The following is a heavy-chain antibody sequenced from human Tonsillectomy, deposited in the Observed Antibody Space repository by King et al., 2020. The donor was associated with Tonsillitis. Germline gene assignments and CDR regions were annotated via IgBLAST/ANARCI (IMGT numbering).Heavy chain of an antibody. CDR2: ISSNGGST. CDR3: VKEFWRRRFPFNDCSSTSCGPYYFDY. V-gene: IGHV3-64D*06. J-gene: IGHJ4*02. D-gene: IGHD2-2*01. Sequence: VQLVESGGGLVQPGGSLRLSCSASGFTFSSYAMHWVRQAPGKGLEYVSAISSNGGSTYYADSVKGRFTISRDNSKNTLYLQMSSLRAEDTAVYYCVKEFWRRRFPFNDCSSTSCGPYYFDYWGQGTLVTVSS. CDR1: GFTFSSYA.